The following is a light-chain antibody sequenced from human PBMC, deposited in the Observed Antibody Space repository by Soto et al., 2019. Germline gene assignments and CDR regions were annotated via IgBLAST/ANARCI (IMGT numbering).Light chain of an antibody. CDR2: SAS. Sequence: DIQLTQSPSVLSASVGDRVTITCRASQALSNYLAWYQQKPGKAPDLLIYSASTLQSGVPARFSGSRSGPEFTLTINSLQSEDFAIYYCQPYNNWPLTFGGGTKVDIK. CDR3: QPYNNWPLT. V-gene: IGKV1-9*01. J-gene: IGKJ4*01. CDR1: QALSNY.